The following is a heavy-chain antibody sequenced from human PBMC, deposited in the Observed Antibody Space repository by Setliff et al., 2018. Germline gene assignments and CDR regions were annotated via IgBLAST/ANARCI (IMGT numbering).Heavy chain of an antibody. CDR1: GGSISSSSYY. V-gene: IGHV4-39*07. CDR2: IYYSGST. J-gene: IGHJ6*02. D-gene: IGHD6-13*01. CDR3: ARVAAYSSSWYNYYYGMDV. Sequence: SDTLSLTCTVSGGSISSSSYYWGWIRQPPGKGLEWIGSIYYSGSTYYNPSLKSRVTISVDTSKNQFSLKLSSVTAADTAVYYCARVAAYSSSWYNYYYGMDVWGQGTTVTVS.